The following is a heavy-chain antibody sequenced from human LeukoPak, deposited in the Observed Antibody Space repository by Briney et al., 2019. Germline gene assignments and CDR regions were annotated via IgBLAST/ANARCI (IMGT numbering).Heavy chain of an antibody. J-gene: IGHJ4*02. Sequence: SGTLSLTCAVSGGSINTTNWWSWVRQPPGKGLEWIGEIYHSGSANYNPSLKSRVTISVDKSKNQFSLKLTSVTAADTAVYYCARDRAAWWLLDYWGQGTLVTVSS. CDR3: ARDRAAWWLLDY. V-gene: IGHV4-4*02. D-gene: IGHD5-12*01. CDR2: IYHSGSA. CDR1: GGSINTTNW.